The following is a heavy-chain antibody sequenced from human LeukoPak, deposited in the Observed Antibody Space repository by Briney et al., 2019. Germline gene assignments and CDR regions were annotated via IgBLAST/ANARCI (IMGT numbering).Heavy chain of an antibody. Sequence: PGGSLRLSCAASGFTFSSYAMSWVRQAPGKGPEWVAAISGSGGSTYYADSVKGRFTISRDKSNNTLYLQMNSLRAEDTAVCYCAKIKGVAYWGQGTLVTVSS. J-gene: IGHJ4*02. CDR1: GFTFSSYA. CDR3: AKIKGVAY. CDR2: ISGSGGST. V-gene: IGHV3-23*01.